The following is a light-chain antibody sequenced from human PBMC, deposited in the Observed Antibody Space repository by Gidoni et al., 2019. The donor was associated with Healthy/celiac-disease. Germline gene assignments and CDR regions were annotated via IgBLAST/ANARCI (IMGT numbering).Light chain of an antibody. J-gene: IGKJ5*01. CDR3: MQALQTPIT. CDR1: QSLLHSNGYNY. V-gene: IGKV2-28*01. CDR2: LGS. Sequence: DIVMTQSTLSLPVTPGEPASISCRYSQSLLHSNGYNYLDWYLQKPGQSPQLLIYLGSNRASGVPDRFSGSGSGTDFTLKISRVGAEDVGVYYCMQALQTPITFGQGTRLEIK.